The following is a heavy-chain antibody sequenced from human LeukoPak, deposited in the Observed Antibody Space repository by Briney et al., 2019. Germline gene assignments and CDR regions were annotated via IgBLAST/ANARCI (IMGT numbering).Heavy chain of an antibody. CDR1: GFTFSSYW. Sequence: GGSLRLSCAASGFTFSSYWMSWVRQAPGKGLEWVANIKQDGSEKYYVDSVKGRFTISRDNAKNSLYLQMNSLRAEDTAVYYCARDRGDGYNLGDYWGQGTLVTVSS. CDR2: IKQDGSEK. J-gene: IGHJ4*02. V-gene: IGHV3-7*01. D-gene: IGHD5-24*01. CDR3: ARDRGDGYNLGDY.